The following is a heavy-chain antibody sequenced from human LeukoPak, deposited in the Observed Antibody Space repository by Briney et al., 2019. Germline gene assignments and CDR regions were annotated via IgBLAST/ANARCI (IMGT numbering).Heavy chain of an antibody. J-gene: IGHJ4*02. CDR3: ARVGLAYCGGDCYSAIHY. Sequence: ASVKVSCKASGYTFTGYYMHWVRQAPGQGLEWMGWINPNSGGTNYAQKFQGRVTMTRDTSISTAYMELSRLRSDDTAVYYCARVGLAYCGGDCYSAIHYWGQGTLVTVSP. D-gene: IGHD2-21*02. CDR2: INPNSGGT. V-gene: IGHV1-2*02. CDR1: GYTFTGYY.